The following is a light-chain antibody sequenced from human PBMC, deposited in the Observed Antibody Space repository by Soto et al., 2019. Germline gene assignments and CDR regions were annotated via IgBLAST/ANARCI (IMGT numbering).Light chain of an antibody. CDR3: QLYNTYSGT. CDR2: RAS. J-gene: IGKJ1*01. Sequence: DIQMTQSPSTLSGSVGDRFTITWRASQTISSWLAWYQQKPGKAPKLLIYRASTLQSGVPSRFSASGSGTEFILTISSLQPDDFATYYCQLYNTYSGTFGQGTKVDI. CDR1: QTISSW. V-gene: IGKV1-5*03.